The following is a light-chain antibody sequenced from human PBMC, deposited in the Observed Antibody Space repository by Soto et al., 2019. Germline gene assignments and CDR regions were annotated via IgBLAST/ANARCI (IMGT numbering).Light chain of an antibody. CDR3: QTWGTGIRV. J-gene: IGLJ3*02. Sequence: QPVLTQSPSASASLGASIKLTCTVSSGHSSYAIAWHQLQPEKGPRYLMKVNSDGSQSKGDGIPDRFSGSSSGSERYLIISSLQSEDEADYYCQTWGTGIRVFGGGTKLTVL. V-gene: IGLV4-69*01. CDR1: SGHSSYA. CDR2: VNSDGSQ.